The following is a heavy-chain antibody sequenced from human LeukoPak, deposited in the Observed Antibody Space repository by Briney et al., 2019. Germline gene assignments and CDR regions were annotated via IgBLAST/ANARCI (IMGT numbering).Heavy chain of an antibody. D-gene: IGHD5-12*01. J-gene: IGHJ4*02. CDR3: ARGGYEGYFDY. CDR1: GGTFSSYA. Sequence: GASVKVSCKASGGTFSSYAISWVRQAPGQGLEWMGWINPNSGGTNYAQKFQGRVTMTRDTSISTAYMELSRLRSDDTAVYYCARGGYEGYFDYWGQGTLVTVSS. V-gene: IGHV1-2*02. CDR2: INPNSGGT.